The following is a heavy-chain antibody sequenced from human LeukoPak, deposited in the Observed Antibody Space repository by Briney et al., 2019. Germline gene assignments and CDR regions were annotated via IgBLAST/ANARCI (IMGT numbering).Heavy chain of an antibody. CDR2: IYYRGNT. V-gene: IGHV4-39*01. Sequence: PSETLSLICSVSGGSLSGTSYYWGWLRQPPGKGLEWIGSIYYRGNTYYNPSLKSRVSISVDTSKSQFSLKLSSVTAADTAVYYCARLFNFDRYFHYWGQGTLVTVSS. CDR3: ARLFNFDRYFHY. D-gene: IGHD1-20*01. CDR1: GGSLSGTSYY. J-gene: IGHJ4*02.